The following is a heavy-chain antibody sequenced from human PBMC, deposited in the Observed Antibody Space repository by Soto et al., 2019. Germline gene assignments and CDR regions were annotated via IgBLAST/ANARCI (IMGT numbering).Heavy chain of an antibody. J-gene: IGHJ4*02. Sequence: QVQLVESGGGVVQPGRSLRLSCAASGFTLSSYAMHWVRQAPGKGLEWVAVISYDGSNKYYADSVKGRFTISRDNSKNTLYLQMNSLRAEDTAVYYCARSVYSSSSREAFDYWGQGTLVTVSS. CDR3: ARSVYSSSSREAFDY. D-gene: IGHD6-13*01. CDR1: GFTLSSYA. CDR2: ISYDGSNK. V-gene: IGHV3-30-3*01.